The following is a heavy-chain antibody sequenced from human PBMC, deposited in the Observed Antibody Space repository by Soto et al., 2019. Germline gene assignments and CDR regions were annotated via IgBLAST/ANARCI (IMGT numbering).Heavy chain of an antibody. CDR3: ARDKITGLFDY. Sequence: SETLSLTCTVSGVSISSYYWSWIRQPPGKGLEWIGYIYYSGSTNYNPSLKSRVTISVDTSKNQFSLKLTSVTAADTAVYYCARDKITGLFDYWGQGTLVTVSS. D-gene: IGHD2-8*02. V-gene: IGHV4-59*12. CDR2: IYYSGST. J-gene: IGHJ4*02. CDR1: GVSISSYY.